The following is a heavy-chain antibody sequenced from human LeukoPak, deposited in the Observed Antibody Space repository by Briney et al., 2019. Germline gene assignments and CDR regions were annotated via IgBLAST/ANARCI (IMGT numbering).Heavy chain of an antibody. D-gene: IGHD6-19*01. CDR3: ARSSHLHSSGWYAGAFDI. CDR1: GGSISSYY. V-gene: IGHV4-4*07. J-gene: IGHJ3*02. CDR2: IYTSGST. Sequence: SETLSLTCTVSGGSISSYYWSWIRQPAGKGLEWIGRIYTSGSTNYNPSLKSRVTMSVDTSKNQFSPKLSSVTAADTAVYYCARSSHLHSSGWYAGAFDIWGQGTMVTVSS.